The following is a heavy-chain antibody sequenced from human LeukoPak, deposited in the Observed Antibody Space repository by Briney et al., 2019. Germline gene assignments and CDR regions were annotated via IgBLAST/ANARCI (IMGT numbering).Heavy chain of an antibody. D-gene: IGHD6-6*01. CDR1: GSSISGYY. V-gene: IGHV4-4*07. J-gene: IGHJ6*04. CDR2: LHPSGAT. CDR3: ARVGRRSSSLDV. Sequence: SETLSLTCTVSGSSISGYYWNWIRQPAGKGLEWIGRLHPSGATNYNPSLKSRITMSLDTSKNQFSLKLSSVTTADTAVYYCARVGRRSSSLDVWGKGTTVTVSS.